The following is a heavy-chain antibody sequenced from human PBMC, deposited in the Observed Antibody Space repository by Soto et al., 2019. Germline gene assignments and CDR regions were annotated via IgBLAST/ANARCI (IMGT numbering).Heavy chain of an antibody. Sequence: SETLSLTCAVYGGSFSGYYWSWIRQPPGKGLEWIGEINHSGSTNYNPSLKSRVTISVDTSKNQFSLKLSSVTAADTAVYYCARDNNFGKLLMYYFDYWGQGTLVTVSS. CDR1: GGSFSGYY. CDR3: ARDNNFGKLLMYYFDY. CDR2: INHSGST. D-gene: IGHD3-10*01. V-gene: IGHV4-34*01. J-gene: IGHJ4*02.